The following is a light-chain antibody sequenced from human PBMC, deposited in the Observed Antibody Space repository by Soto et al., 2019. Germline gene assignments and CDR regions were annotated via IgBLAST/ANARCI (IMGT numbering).Light chain of an antibody. CDR3: QQYGNSRWT. Sequence: EIELTQSPGTLSLSPGERATLSCRASQSVSSRYVAWYQQKPGQAPRLFISGASTRATGIPDRFSGSGSGTDFTLTISRLEPEDFAVYYCQQYGNSRWTFGQGTKVEIK. J-gene: IGKJ1*01. CDR1: QSVSSRY. V-gene: IGKV3-20*01. CDR2: GAS.